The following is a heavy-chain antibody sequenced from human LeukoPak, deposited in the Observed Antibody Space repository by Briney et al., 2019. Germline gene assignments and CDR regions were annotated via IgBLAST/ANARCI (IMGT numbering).Heavy chain of an antibody. CDR2: IRSKGYGEAT. V-gene: IGHV3-49*04. CDR3: SRPVDSSDWYVDD. CDR1: GFTFGDYV. J-gene: IGHJ4*02. Sequence: GGSLRLSCTASGFTFGDYVMSWVCQAPGKGLEWVGFIRSKGYGEATEYAASVKGRFTISRDDSKSIAYLQMTSLKTEDTAVYYCSRPVDSSDWYVDDWGQGTLVTVSS. D-gene: IGHD6-19*01.